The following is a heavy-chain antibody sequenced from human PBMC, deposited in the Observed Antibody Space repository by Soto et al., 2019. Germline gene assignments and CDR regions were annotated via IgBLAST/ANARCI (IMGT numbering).Heavy chain of an antibody. J-gene: IGHJ5*02. V-gene: IGHV3-23*01. CDR1: GFTFSSYA. Sequence: EVQLLDSGGGLVQPGESMSLSCAASGFTFSSYALTWVRQAPGKGLEWVSAISNNGGSRYYADSVKGRFTVSRDNSTNTLYLQINSLRAEDKAVYYCANDYIAGPTGWFDPWGQGTLVTVSS. D-gene: IGHD6-13*01. CDR2: ISNNGGSR. CDR3: ANDYIAGPTGWFDP.